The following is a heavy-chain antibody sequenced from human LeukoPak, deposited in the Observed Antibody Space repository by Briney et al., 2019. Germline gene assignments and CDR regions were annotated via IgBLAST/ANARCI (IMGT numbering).Heavy chain of an antibody. V-gene: IGHV3-23*01. J-gene: IGHJ6*03. Sequence: GGSLRLSCAASGFSFSTYGMSWVRQAPGRGLEWVSSLSGSGGSTKYADSVKGRFTISRDNSKNMLYLQMNSLRAEDTAAYYCVKTGLNYMDVWGKGTTVTISS. CDR1: GFSFSTYG. CDR3: VKTGLNYMDV. CDR2: LSGSGGST.